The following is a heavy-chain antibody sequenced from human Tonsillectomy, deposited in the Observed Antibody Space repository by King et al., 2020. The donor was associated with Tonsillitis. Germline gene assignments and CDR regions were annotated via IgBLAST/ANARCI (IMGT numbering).Heavy chain of an antibody. D-gene: IGHD6-13*01. CDR1: GYTFTSYG. Sequence: VQLVESGAEVKKPGASVKVSCKASGYTFTSYGISWVRQAPGQGLEWMGWISAYNGNTNYAQKLQGRVTMTTDTSTSTAYMEMRSLRSDDTAVYYCARADSSSWYLVVGFDPWGQGTLVTVSS. CDR3: ARADSSSWYLVVGFDP. J-gene: IGHJ5*02. V-gene: IGHV1-18*01. CDR2: ISAYNGNT.